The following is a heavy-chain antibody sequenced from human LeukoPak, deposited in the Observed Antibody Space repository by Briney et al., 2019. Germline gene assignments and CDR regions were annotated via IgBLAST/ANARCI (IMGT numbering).Heavy chain of an antibody. CDR3: PCPLGYCSSTSCYTSDAFDI. J-gene: IGHJ3*02. Sequence: GGSLILSCAASGFTFSDYYMSWIRQAPGHGLEWVSYISSSDSTRYYADPVKGRCTISRDNAKNSLYLQMHSLRAEDQAVYYCPCPLGYCSSTSCYTSDAFDIWGQGTMVAVSS. CDR1: GFTFSDYY. V-gene: IGHV3-11*04. D-gene: IGHD2-2*02. CDR2: ISSSDSTR.